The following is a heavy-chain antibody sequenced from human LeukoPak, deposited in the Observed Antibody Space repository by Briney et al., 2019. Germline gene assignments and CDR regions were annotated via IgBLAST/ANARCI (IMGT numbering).Heavy chain of an antibody. CDR2: IYYSGST. V-gene: IGHV4-39*01. Sequence: SETLSLTCTVSGGSISSSSYYWGWIRQPPGKGREWIGSIYYSGSTYYNPSLKSRVAISVDTSKNQFSLKLSSVTAADTAVYYCARQYSSGATEWGQGTLVTVSS. J-gene: IGHJ4*02. CDR1: GGSISSSSYY. D-gene: IGHD2-15*01. CDR3: ARQYSSGATE.